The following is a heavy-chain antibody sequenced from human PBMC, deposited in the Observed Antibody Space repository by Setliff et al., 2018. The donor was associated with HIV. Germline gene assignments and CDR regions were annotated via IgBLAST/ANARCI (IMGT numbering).Heavy chain of an antibody. CDR1: GGSLSSYY. D-gene: IGHD3-16*02. CDR3: ARHKVISKLGGLIEDFFYYGLDA. V-gene: IGHV4-34*01. CDR2: IHPTGHI. J-gene: IGHJ6*02. Sequence: SETLSLTCVASGGSLSSYYWNWIRQTPGKGLEWIGEIHPTGHINYNPSYKSRVTVSLDTSKNQFSLRVTSVTAADTALYYCARHKVISKLGGLIEDFFYYGLDAWGQGTTVTVS.